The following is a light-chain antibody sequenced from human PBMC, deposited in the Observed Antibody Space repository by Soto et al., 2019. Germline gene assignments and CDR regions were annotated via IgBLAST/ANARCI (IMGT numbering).Light chain of an antibody. J-gene: IGLJ1*01. CDR2: GNS. CDR1: SSNIGAGYD. Sequence: QPVLTQPPSVSGAPGQRVTISCTGSSSNIGAGYDVHWYQQLPGTAPKLLIYGNSNRPSGVPDRFSGSKSGTSASLAITGLQAEDEADFYCQSHDSSLSADVFGTGTKVTVL. V-gene: IGLV1-40*01. CDR3: QSHDSSLSADV.